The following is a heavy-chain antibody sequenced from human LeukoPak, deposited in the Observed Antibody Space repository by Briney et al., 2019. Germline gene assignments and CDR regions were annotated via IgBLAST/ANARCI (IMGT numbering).Heavy chain of an antibody. Sequence: ASVKVSCKASGYTFTGYYMHWVRQAPGQGLEWMGWINPNSGGTNYAQKFQGRVTMTRDTSISTAYMELSRLRSDDTAVYYCASDDIVVVPAATPPYYYYYGMDVWGQGTTVTVSS. CDR3: ASDDIVVVPAATPPYYYYYGMDV. V-gene: IGHV1-2*02. CDR1: GYTFTGYY. CDR2: INPNSGGT. J-gene: IGHJ6*02. D-gene: IGHD2-2*01.